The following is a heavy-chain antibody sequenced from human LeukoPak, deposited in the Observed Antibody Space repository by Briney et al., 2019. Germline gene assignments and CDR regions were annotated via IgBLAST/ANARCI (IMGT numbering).Heavy chain of an antibody. Sequence: ASVKVSRKASGYTFTGYYMHWVRQAPGQGLEWMGWINPNSGDTNYAQKFQGRVTMTRDTSISTAYMELSRLRSDDTAVYYCARDRVGFGLFDPWGQGTLVTVSS. CDR1: GYTFTGYY. D-gene: IGHD3-10*01. V-gene: IGHV1-2*02. CDR3: ARDRVGFGLFDP. CDR2: INPNSGDT. J-gene: IGHJ5*02.